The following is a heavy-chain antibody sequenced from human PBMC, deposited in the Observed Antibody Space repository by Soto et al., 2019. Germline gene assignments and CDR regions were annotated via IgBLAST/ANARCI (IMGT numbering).Heavy chain of an antibody. J-gene: IGHJ5*02. CDR2: IFHTGST. CDR1: NVSISTTYY. Sequence: SETLPLTCTVSNVSISTTYYWTWVRLPPGKGLEWIGEIFHTGSTFYNPSLQGRVTISVDKFKNQFSLKLDSVTAADTAIYYCACLKRGRVNWFDPWGQGTLVTVSS. V-gene: IGHV4-4*02. CDR3: ACLKRGRVNWFDP. D-gene: IGHD3-10*01.